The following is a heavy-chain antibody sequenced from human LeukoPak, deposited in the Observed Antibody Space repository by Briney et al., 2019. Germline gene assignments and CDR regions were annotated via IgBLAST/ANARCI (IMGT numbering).Heavy chain of an antibody. D-gene: IGHD3-22*01. CDR2: VSGSGDTT. V-gene: IGHV3-23*01. CDR3: AKPHDSSGYFLPFDS. J-gene: IGHJ4*02. Sequence: PGGSLRLSCAVSGFTFSSYAMSWVRQAPGKGLDWVSPVSGSGDTTSYADSVKGRFTISRDNSKNTLYLQMNSLRADDTAVYYCAKPHDSSGYFLPFDSWGQGTLVTVSS. CDR1: GFTFSSYA.